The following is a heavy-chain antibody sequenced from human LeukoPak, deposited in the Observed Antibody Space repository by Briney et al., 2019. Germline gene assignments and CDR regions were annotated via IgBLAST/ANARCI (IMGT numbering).Heavy chain of an antibody. J-gene: IGHJ4*02. D-gene: IGHD4-23*01. CDR3: ARLHDYGGNY. Sequence: SETLSLTRTVSGGSISSYYWSWIRQPPGKGLEWIGYIYYSGSTNYNPSLKSRVTISVDTSKNQFSLKLSSVTAADTAVYYCARLHDYGGNYWGQGTLVTVSS. V-gene: IGHV4-59*08. CDR2: IYYSGST. CDR1: GGSISSYY.